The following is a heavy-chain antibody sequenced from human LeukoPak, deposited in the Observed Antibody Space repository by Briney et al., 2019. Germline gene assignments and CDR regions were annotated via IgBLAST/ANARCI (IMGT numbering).Heavy chain of an antibody. J-gene: IGHJ4*02. Sequence: GGSLRLSCTASRFTFGDYAMSWVRQAPGKGLEWVGFIRSKAYGGTTEYAASVKGRFTISRDDSKSIAYLQMNSLKTEDTAVYYCTSSSSWYFLLDYWGQGTLVTVSS. V-gene: IGHV3-49*04. CDR3: TSSSSWYFLLDY. CDR1: RFTFGDYA. D-gene: IGHD6-13*01. CDR2: IRSKAYGGTT.